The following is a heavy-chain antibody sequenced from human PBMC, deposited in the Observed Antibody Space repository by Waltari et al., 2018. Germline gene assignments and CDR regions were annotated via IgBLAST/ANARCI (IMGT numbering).Heavy chain of an antibody. CDR3: ARSKPRYCSGGSCYPGDY. V-gene: IGHV3-48*01. CDR1: GFTFSSYS. Sequence: EVQLVESGGGLVQPGGSLRLSRAASGFTFSSYSMNWVRQAPGKGLEGVSYISSSSSTIYYADSVKGQFTISRDNAKNSLYLQMNSLRAEDTAVYYCARSKPRYCSGGSCYPGDYWGQGTLVTVSS. J-gene: IGHJ4*02. CDR2: ISSSSSTI. D-gene: IGHD2-15*01.